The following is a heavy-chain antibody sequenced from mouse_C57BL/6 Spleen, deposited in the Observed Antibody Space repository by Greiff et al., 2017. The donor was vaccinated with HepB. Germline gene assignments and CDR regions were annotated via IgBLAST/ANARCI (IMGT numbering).Heavy chain of an antibody. D-gene: IGHD1-1*02. J-gene: IGHJ4*01. CDR3: TRSGDGGYAMDY. CDR2: IDPETGGT. V-gene: IGHV1-15*01. Sequence: QVQLQQSGAELVRPGASVTLSCKASGYTFTDYEMHWVKQTPVHGLEWIGAIDPETGGTAYNQKFKGKAILTADKSSSTAYMELRSLTSEDSAVYYCTRSGDGGYAMDYWGQGTSVTVSS. CDR1: GYTFTDYE.